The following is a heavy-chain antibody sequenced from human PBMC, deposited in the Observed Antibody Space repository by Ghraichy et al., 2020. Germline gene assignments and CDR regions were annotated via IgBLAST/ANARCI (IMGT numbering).Heavy chain of an antibody. CDR2: ISGSGGGT. V-gene: IGHV3-23*01. J-gene: IGHJ4*02. D-gene: IGHD6-19*01. CDR3: AKELGGSIAVAGDFDY. CDR1: GFIFSSYS. Sequence: GGSLRLSCAASGFIFSSYSMSWVRQAPGKGLEWVSAISGSGGGTYYSDSVKGRFTISRDNSKNTLFLQMNFLRAEDTAVYYCAKELGGSIAVAGDFDYWGQGTLVPVST.